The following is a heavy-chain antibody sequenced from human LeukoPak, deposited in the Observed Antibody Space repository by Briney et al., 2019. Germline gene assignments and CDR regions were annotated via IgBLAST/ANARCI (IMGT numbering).Heavy chain of an antibody. V-gene: IGHV5-51*01. CDR3: ARMKDDIVVVPAASHWFDP. CDR1: GYSFTSYW. Sequence: GESLKISCKGSGYSFTSYWIGWVRQMPGEGLEWMGIIYPGDSDTRYSPSFQGQVTISADKSISTAYLQWSSLKASDTAMYYCARMKDDIVVVPAASHWFDPWGQGTLVTVSS. J-gene: IGHJ5*02. CDR2: IYPGDSDT. D-gene: IGHD2-2*01.